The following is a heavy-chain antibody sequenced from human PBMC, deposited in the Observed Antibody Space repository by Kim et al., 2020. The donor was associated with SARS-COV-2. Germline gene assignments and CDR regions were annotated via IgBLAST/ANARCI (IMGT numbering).Heavy chain of an antibody. J-gene: IGHJ5*02. V-gene: IGHV4-4*01. D-gene: IGHD6-6*01. CDR3: ARCPEVSSISFDA. Sequence: YTPPLKSRVTISVAKSKNQFSLKLTSVTAADADVYVCARCPEVSSISFDAWGQGTLVTVSS.